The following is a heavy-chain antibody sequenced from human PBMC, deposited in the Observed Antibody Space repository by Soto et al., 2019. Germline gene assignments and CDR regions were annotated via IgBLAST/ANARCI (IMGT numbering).Heavy chain of an antibody. CDR1: GXTFGSYA. CDR3: ARYCSGGSCYYYYGMDV. CDR2: IIPIFGTA. V-gene: IGHV1-69*13. D-gene: IGHD2-15*01. J-gene: IGHJ6*02. Sequence: SVKVSCKTSGXTFGSYAISWVRQAPGQGLEWMGGIIPIFGTANYAQKFQGRVTITADESTSTAYMELSSLRSEDTAVYYCARYCSGGSCYYYYGMDVWGQGTTVTVSS.